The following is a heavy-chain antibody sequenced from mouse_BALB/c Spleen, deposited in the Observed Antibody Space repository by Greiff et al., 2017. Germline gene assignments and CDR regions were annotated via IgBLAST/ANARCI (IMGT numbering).Heavy chain of an antibody. D-gene: IGHD3-3*01. J-gene: IGHJ3*01. CDR2: IWAGGST. CDR1: GFSLTSYG. Sequence: QVQLKESGPGLVAPSQSLSITCTVSGFSLTSYGVHWVRQHPGKGLEWLGVIWAGGSTNYNSALMSRLSISKDNSKSQVFLKMYSLQTDDTAMYYCAREGGRAFAYWGQGTLVTVSA. CDR3: AREGGRAFAY. V-gene: IGHV2-9*02.